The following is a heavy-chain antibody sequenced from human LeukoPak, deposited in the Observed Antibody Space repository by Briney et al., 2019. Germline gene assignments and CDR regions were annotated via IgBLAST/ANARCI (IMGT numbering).Heavy chain of an antibody. CDR2: INPTSGNT. CDR3: ARARGDSLKGGYYYYMDV. D-gene: IGHD2-15*01. Sequence: ASVKVSCKASGYTFNSYDINWVRQASGQGLEWMGWINPTSGNTGYAQKFQDRVMITRNTSITTAYMELRSLGSEDTALYYCARARGDSLKGGYYYYMDVWGEGTTVTVSS. J-gene: IGHJ6*03. CDR1: GYTFNSYD. V-gene: IGHV1-8*01.